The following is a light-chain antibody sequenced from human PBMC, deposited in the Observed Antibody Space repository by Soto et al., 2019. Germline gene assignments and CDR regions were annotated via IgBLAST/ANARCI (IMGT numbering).Light chain of an antibody. CDR3: QSFDSSLNGWV. Sequence: QSVLTQPPSVSGAPGQRVTISYTGSSSNIGAGHDVHWYQQAPGTAPKLLVSGNTNRPSGVPDRFSGSNSGTSASLAITGLQAEDEADYYCQSFDSSLNGWVFGGGTKLTVL. CDR1: SSNIGAGHD. J-gene: IGLJ3*02. CDR2: GNT. V-gene: IGLV1-40*01.